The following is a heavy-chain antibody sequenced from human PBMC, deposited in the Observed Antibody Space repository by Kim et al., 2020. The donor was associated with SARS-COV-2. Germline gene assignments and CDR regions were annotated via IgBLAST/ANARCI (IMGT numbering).Heavy chain of an antibody. CDR1: GFTFSDYY. Sequence: GGSLRLSCAASGFTFSDYYMSWIRQAPGKGLEWVSYISTIGTSISYADSVQGRFTISRDNAKNSLYLQMNSLRADDTAVYYCARVLGYCTGGSCPLHYWGPGPLVTVSS. CDR3: ARVLGYCTGGSCPLHY. CDR2: ISTIGTSI. D-gene: IGHD2-15*01. J-gene: IGHJ4*02. V-gene: IGHV3-11*01.